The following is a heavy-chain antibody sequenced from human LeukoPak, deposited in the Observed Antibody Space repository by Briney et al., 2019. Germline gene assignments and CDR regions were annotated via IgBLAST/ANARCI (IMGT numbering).Heavy chain of an antibody. D-gene: IGHD2-15*01. J-gene: IGHJ2*01. V-gene: IGHV3-7*01. CDR3: ARVGFCSDSSCHAAGWYFDL. CDR2: INQQGSED. Sequence: GGSLRLSCAASGFTFNSYWMSWVRQAPGKGLEWVANINQQGSEDYYLDSVKGRFTISRDNAENSLYLQMSSLRGEDTAVYSCARVGFCSDSSCHAAGWYFDLWGRGTLVTVSS. CDR1: GFTFNSYW.